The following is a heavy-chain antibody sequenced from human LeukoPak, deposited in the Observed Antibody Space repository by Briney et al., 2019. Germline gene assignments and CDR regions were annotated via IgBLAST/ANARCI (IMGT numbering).Heavy chain of an antibody. Sequence: PSETLSLTCTVSGGSISSGDYYWSWIRQPPGKGLEWIGYIYYSGSTYYNPSLKSRVTISVDTSKNQVSLKLSSVTAADTAVYYCVRDGGYGSGSLDYWGQGTLVTVSS. J-gene: IGHJ4*02. D-gene: IGHD3-10*01. V-gene: IGHV4-30-4*01. CDR1: GGSISSGDYY. CDR3: VRDGGYGSGSLDY. CDR2: IYYSGST.